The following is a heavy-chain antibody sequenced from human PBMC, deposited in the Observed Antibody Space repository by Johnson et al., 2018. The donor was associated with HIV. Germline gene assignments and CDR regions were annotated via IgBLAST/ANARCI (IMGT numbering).Heavy chain of an antibody. J-gene: IGHJ3*02. CDR3: SKDEGSGYSYDAFDI. Sequence: EVQLVESGGGLVQPGGSLRLSCAASGFTFSSYDMHWVRQSTGKGLEWVSAIGTAGDTSYPASVKGRFTISRDNSKNTLYLQMNSLRAEDTAVYYCSKDEGSGYSYDAFDIWGQGTMVTVSS. D-gene: IGHD3-3*01. V-gene: IGHV3-13*01. CDR1: GFTFSSYD. CDR2: IGTAGDT.